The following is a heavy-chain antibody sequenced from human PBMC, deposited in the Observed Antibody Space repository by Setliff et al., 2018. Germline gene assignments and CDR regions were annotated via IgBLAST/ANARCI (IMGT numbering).Heavy chain of an antibody. V-gene: IGHV1-2*02. CDR1: GYTFTGYY. Sequence: ASVKVSCKASGYTFTGYYMHWVRQAPGQGLEWMGWINPNSGGTNYAQKFQGRVTMTRDTSISTAYMELSRLRSDDTAVYYCARGETPNTYLYTFGGVIVAAEYFQHWGQGTLVTVSS. CDR3: ARGETPNTYLYTFGGVIVAAEYFQH. J-gene: IGHJ1*01. CDR2: INPNSGGT. D-gene: IGHD3-16*02.